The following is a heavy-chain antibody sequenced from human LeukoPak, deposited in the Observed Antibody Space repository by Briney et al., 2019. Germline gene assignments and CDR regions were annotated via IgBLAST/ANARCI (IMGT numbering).Heavy chain of an antibody. D-gene: IGHD3-10*01. J-gene: IGHJ5*02. CDR3: ARHPYAYYYGSGSRDWFDP. Sequence: ASVKVSCKASGYTFTSYGISWVRQAPGQGLEGMGWISAYNGNTNYAQKLQGRVTMTTDTSTSTAYMELRSLRSDDTAVYSCARHPYAYYYGSGSRDWFDPWGQGTLVTVSS. V-gene: IGHV1-18*01. CDR1: GYTFTSYG. CDR2: ISAYNGNT.